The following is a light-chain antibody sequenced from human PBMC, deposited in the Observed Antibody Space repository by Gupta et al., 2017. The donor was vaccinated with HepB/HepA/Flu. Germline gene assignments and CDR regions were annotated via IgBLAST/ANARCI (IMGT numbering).Light chain of an antibody. CDR2: DAS. CDR1: QSVRRN. CDR3: QQYNNWPTGT. Sequence: EMVMTQSPAILSVSPGERATLSCRTSQSVRRNLAWYQQKPGQSPRLLIYDASTRATGVPGRFSGSGSGTDFTLTINSLRSEDFALYYCQQYNNWPTGTFGQGTKVEIK. V-gene: IGKV3-15*01. J-gene: IGKJ1*01.